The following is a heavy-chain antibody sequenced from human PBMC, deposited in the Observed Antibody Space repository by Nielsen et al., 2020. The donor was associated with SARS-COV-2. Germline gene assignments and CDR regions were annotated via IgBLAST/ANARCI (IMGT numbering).Heavy chain of an antibody. CDR2: ISYDGSNK. J-gene: IGHJ6*02. Sequence: GGSLRLSCAASGFTFSSYGMHWVRQAPGKGLEWVAVISYDGSNKYYADSVKGRFTISRDNSKNTLYLQMNSLRAEDTAVYYCAKMSYYGSGKVYGMDVWGQGTTVTVSS. V-gene: IGHV3-30*18. D-gene: IGHD3-10*01. CDR3: AKMSYYGSGKVYGMDV. CDR1: GFTFSSYG.